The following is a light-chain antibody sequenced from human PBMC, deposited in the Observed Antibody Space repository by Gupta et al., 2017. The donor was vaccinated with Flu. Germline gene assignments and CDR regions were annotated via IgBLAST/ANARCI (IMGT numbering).Light chain of an antibody. CDR1: SSNIGSNY. J-gene: IGLJ1*01. CDR3: AEWEDSPSGCDV. V-gene: IGLV1-47*01. Sequence: QSVLTQPPSASVPPGQRVTISCSGSSSNIGSNYVYWYQQLPGTAPKLLIYRNNQRPSGVPDRFSGSNSGTSASLAISGLRAEEEADYYWAEWEDSPSGCDVFGTGTKFTVL. CDR2: RNN.